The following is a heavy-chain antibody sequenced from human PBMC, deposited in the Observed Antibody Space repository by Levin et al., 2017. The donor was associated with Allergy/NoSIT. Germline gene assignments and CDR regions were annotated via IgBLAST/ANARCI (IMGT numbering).Heavy chain of an antibody. CDR3: ARNRIIVSGGNDYYYGMDV. V-gene: IGHV4-61*01. D-gene: IGHD5/OR15-5a*01. CDR1: GGSVSSGTYY. Sequence: SQTLSLPCSVSGGSVSSGTYYWRWIRRPPGKELEWIGYINYHGVTKYNPSLQSRVTISVDTSKTEFSLKVTSVTAADTAVYYCARNRIIVSGGNDYYYGMDVWGQGTTVTVSS. CDR2: INYHGVT. J-gene: IGHJ6*02.